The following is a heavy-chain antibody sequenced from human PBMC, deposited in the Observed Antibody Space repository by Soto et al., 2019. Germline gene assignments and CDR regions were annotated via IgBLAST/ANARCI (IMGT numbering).Heavy chain of an antibody. CDR1: GYNFNKYA. J-gene: IGHJ3*02. CDR2: ISSGGDNT. Sequence: EVQLLESGGGLRQPGGSLRLSCVASGYNFNKYAVSWVRQAPGKGLELVSAISSGGDNTHYADSVKGRFTITRDNSKNMLYLEMNSLTVEDTAVYYCVRRAQYFDGTGFHAFDIWGQGTRVTVSS. D-gene: IGHD3-22*01. V-gene: IGHV3-23*01. CDR3: VRRAQYFDGTGFHAFDI.